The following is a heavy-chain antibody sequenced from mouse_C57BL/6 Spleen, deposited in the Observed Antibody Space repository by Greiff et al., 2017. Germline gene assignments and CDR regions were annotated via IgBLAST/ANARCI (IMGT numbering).Heavy chain of an antibody. CDR3: ARELKQGYFDV. CDR1: GYAFSSSW. V-gene: IGHV1-82*01. Sequence: QVQLQQSRPELVKPGASVKISCKASGYAFSSSWMNWVKQRPGKGLEWIGRIYPGDGDTNYNGKFKGKATLTADKSSSTAYMQLSSLTSEDSAVYFCARELKQGYFDVWGTGTTVTVSS. CDR2: IYPGDGDT. J-gene: IGHJ1*03.